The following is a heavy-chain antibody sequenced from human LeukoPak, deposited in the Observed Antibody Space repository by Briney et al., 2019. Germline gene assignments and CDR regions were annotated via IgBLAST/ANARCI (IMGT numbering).Heavy chain of an antibody. CDR1: GYTFTSYG. Sequence: GASVKVSCKASGYTFTSYGISWVRQAPGQGLEWMGWISAHNGNTNYAQKLQGRVTMTTDTSTSTAYMELRSLRSDDTAVYYCAREKGDYDPEYYFDYWGQGTLVTVSS. J-gene: IGHJ4*02. CDR2: ISAHNGNT. V-gene: IGHV1-18*01. D-gene: IGHD4-17*01. CDR3: AREKGDYDPEYYFDY.